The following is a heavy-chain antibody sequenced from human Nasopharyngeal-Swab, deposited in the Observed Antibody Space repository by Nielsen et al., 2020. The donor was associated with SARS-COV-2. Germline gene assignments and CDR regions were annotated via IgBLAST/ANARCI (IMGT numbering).Heavy chain of an antibody. D-gene: IGHD1-26*01. CDR2: IYYSGST. CDR3: ARYSGSYYWFDP. CDR1: GGSISSYY. V-gene: IGHV4-59*01. J-gene: IGHJ5*02. Sequence: SETLSLTCTVSGGSISSYYWSWIRQPPGKGLEWIGYIYYSGSTNYNPYLKSRVTISVDTSKNQFSLKLSSVTAADTAVYYCARYSGSYYWFDPWGQGTLVTVSS.